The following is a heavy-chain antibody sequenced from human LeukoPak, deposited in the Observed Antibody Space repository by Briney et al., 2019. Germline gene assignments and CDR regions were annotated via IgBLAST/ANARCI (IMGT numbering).Heavy chain of an antibody. CDR2: IYYSGST. V-gene: IGHV4-39*07. J-gene: IGHJ4*02. Sequence: SETLSLTCTVSGGSISSSSYYWGWIRQPPGKGLEWIGSIYYSGSTYYNPSLKSRVTISVDTSKNQFSLKLSSVTAADTAVYYCARVGIVEVFDYWGQGTLVTVSS. D-gene: IGHD7-27*01. CDR1: GGSISSSSYY. CDR3: ARVGIVEVFDY.